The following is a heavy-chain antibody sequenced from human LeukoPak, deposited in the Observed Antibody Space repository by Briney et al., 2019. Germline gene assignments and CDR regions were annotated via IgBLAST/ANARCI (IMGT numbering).Heavy chain of an antibody. CDR2: TYYRSKWYN. CDR3: ARGVHSYYFDY. V-gene: IGHV6-1*01. Sequence: SQTLSLTCAISGDSVSSDSAAWSWIRQSPSRCLEWLGRTYYRSKWYNEYAISVKSRITINPDTSRNQFSLQLNSVTPEDTAVYYCARGVHSYYFDYRGQGTLVTVSS. D-gene: IGHD2-15*01. CDR1: GDSVSSDSAA. J-gene: IGHJ4*02.